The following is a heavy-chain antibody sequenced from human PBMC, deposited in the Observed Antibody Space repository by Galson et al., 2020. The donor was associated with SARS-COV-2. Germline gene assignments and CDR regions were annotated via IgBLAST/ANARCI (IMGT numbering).Heavy chain of an antibody. CDR3: ASLITMVRGVINS. V-gene: IGHV3-33*01. CDR1: GFTFSSYG. Sequence: GGSLRLSCAASGFTFSSYGMHWVRQAPGKGLEWVAVIWYDGSNKYYADSVKGRFTISRDNSKNTLYLQMNSLRAEDTAVYYCASLITMVRGVINSWGQGTLVTVSS. CDR2: IWYDGSNK. D-gene: IGHD3-10*01. J-gene: IGHJ4*02.